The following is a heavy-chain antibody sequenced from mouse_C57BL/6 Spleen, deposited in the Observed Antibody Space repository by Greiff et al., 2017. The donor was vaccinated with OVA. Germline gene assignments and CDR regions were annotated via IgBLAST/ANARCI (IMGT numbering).Heavy chain of an antibody. CDR1: GYTFTSYW. D-gene: IGHD2-4*01. Sequence: QVQLQQPGAELVRPGSSVKLSCKASGYTFTSYWMHWVKQRPIQGLEWIGNIDPSDSETHYNQKFKDKATLTVDKSSSTAYMQLSSLTSEDSAVYYWARRDDYGDYYAMDYGGQGTSVTVSS. V-gene: IGHV1-52*01. CDR2: IDPSDSET. CDR3: ARRDDYGDYYAMDY. J-gene: IGHJ4*01.